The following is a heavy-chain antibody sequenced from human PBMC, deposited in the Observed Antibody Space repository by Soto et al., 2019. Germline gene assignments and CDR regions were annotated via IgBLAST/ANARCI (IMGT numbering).Heavy chain of an antibody. D-gene: IGHD3-9*01. V-gene: IGHV1-2*04. CDR2: INPNSGGT. Sequence: GASVKVSCKASGYSFSVYPIHWVRQAPGQGLEWMGCINPNSGGTEYAKKFQGWVTMTRDTSISTAYMELSRLKSDDTAVYYCAVTYYFDASDSRNDPFDIWGLGTMVTVSS. CDR1: GYSFSVYP. CDR3: AVTYYFDASDSRNDPFDI. J-gene: IGHJ3*02.